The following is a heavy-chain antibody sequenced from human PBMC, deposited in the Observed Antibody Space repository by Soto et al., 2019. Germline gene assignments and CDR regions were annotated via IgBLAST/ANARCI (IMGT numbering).Heavy chain of an antibody. Sequence: GGSLRLSCASSGFPFRSYAMHWVRQAPGKGLEWVAVISYDGSNKYYADSVKGRFTISRDNSKNTLYLQMNSLIAEDTALYYCARVYGGDFAYFDYWGQGTLVTVS. CDR3: ARVYGGDFAYFDY. CDR2: ISYDGSNK. CDR1: GFPFRSYA. D-gene: IGHD2-21*02. V-gene: IGHV3-30*04. J-gene: IGHJ4*02.